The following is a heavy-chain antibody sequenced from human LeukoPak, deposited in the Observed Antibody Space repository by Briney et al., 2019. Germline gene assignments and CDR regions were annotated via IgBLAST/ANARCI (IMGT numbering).Heavy chain of an antibody. D-gene: IGHD3-3*01. Sequence: SETLSLTCTVSGGSISSYYWSWIRQPAGKGLEWIGRIYTSGSTNYNPSLKSRVTMSVDTSKNQFSLKLSSVTAADTAVYYCARVRITKIWHYMDVWGKGTTVTVSS. CDR1: GGSISSYY. CDR3: ARVRITKIWHYMDV. J-gene: IGHJ6*03. V-gene: IGHV4-4*07. CDR2: IYTSGST.